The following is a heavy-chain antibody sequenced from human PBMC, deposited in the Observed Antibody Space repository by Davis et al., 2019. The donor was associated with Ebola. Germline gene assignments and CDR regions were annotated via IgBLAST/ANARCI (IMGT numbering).Heavy chain of an antibody. CDR2: ISGSGRTI. CDR3: ARDRVPYGMDV. Sequence: PGGSLRLSCAAYGFTFSDYYMSWIRQAPGKGLEWVSYISGSGRTIYYADSVKGRFTISRDNAKNSLYLPMNSLRDEDTAVYYCARDRVPYGMDVWGQGTTVTVSS. V-gene: IGHV3-11*04. CDR1: GFTFSDYY. J-gene: IGHJ6*02. D-gene: IGHD4/OR15-4a*01.